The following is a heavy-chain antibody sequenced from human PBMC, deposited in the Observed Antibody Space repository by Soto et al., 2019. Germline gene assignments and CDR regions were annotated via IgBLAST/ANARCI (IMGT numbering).Heavy chain of an antibody. CDR3: AKDQASGQGSFDS. V-gene: IGHV3-30*18. J-gene: IGHJ4*02. CDR2: ISYDGSNQ. Sequence: GSLRLSCAASGFTFNIYGMHWVRQAPDKGLEWVALISYDGSNQYYADSVKGRFTISRDNSKNTLFLQMNSLRADDTAVYYCAKDQASGQGSFDSWGQGTLFTVSS. CDR1: GFTFNIYG.